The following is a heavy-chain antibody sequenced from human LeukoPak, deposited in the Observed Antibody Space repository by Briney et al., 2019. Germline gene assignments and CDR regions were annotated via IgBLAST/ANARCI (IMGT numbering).Heavy chain of an antibody. D-gene: IGHD3-22*01. CDR1: GGSISSGSYY. CDR2: IYTSGST. J-gene: IGHJ1*01. V-gene: IGHV4-61*02. Sequence: SETLSLTCTVSGGSISSGSYYWSWIRQPAGKGLEWIGCIYTSGSTNYNPSLKSRVTISVDTSKNQFSLKLSSVTAADTAVYYCARADDSSGLWYFQHWGQGTLVTVSS. CDR3: ARADDSSGLWYFQH.